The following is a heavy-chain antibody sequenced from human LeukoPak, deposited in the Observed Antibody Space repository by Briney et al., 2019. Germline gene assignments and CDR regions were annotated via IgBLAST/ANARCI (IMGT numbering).Heavy chain of an antibody. V-gene: IGHV4-4*07. Sequence: KPSETLSLTCTVSGGSISSYYWSWIRQPAGKGLEWIGRIYTSGSTNYNPSLKSRVTMSVDTSKNPFSLKLSSVTAADTAVYYCARDYSSSWYYYYYMDVWGKGTTVTVSS. CDR2: IYTSGST. J-gene: IGHJ6*03. D-gene: IGHD6-13*01. CDR3: ARDYSSSWYYYYYMDV. CDR1: GGSISSYY.